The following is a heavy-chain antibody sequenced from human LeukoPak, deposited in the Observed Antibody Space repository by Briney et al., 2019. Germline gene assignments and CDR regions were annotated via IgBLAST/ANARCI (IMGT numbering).Heavy chain of an antibody. V-gene: IGHV5-51*01. CDR1: GYSFASYW. CDR3: ARPDDYGGKPAAFDI. CDR2: ICPGNSDI. J-gene: IGHJ3*02. Sequence: GESLKISCKGSGYSFASYWIAWVRQMPGKGLEWMGVICPGNSDITYSPSFQGQVTISADKSINTAYLQWSSLKASDTAMYYCARPDDYGGKPAAFDIWGQGTMVTVSS. D-gene: IGHD4-23*01.